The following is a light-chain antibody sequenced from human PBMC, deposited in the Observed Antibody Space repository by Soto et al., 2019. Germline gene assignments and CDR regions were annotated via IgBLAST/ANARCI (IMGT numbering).Light chain of an antibody. J-gene: IGKJ1*01. Sequence: DIQMTQSPSTLSASVGDRVTITCRASQSISIRLAWYQQKPGKAPKLLIYKASTLKSGVPSRFSGSGSGTEFTLTISSLQPDDFATYYCQQFNNFSWTFGQGTKVEIK. CDR1: QSISIR. CDR3: QQFNNFSWT. CDR2: KAS. V-gene: IGKV1-5*03.